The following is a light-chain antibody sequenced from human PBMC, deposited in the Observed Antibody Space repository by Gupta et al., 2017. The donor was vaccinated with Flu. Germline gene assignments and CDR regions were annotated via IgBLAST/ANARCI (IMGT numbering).Light chain of an antibody. CDR1: QSISSW. V-gene: IGKV1-5*03. CDR2: KAS. CDR3: QQYNSYLFT. Sequence: DIPMTQSRSTLSASVGDRVTITCRASQSISSWLAWYQQKPGKAPKLLIYKASSLESGVPSRFSGSGSGTEFTLTISSLQPDDFATYYCQQYNSYLFTFGPGTKVDIK. J-gene: IGKJ3*01.